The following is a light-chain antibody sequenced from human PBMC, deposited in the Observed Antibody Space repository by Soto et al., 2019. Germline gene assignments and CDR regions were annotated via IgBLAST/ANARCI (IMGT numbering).Light chain of an antibody. CDR2: GAS. CDR3: QQYGSSGT. Sequence: EIVMTQSPDTLSVSPGERATLSCRASQSVSSSYLHWYQQKPGQAPRLLIYGASNRATGIPDRFSGSGSGTDFSLTISRLEPEDFAVYYCQQYGSSGTFGQGTRWIS. J-gene: IGKJ1*01. V-gene: IGKV3-20*01. CDR1: QSVSSSY.